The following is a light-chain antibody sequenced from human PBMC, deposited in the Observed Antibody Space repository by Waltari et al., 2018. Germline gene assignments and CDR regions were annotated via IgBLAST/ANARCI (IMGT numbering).Light chain of an antibody. Sequence: DIQMTQSPSTLSASVGDRVTITCRASQSVRTWLAWYQQKPGKAPKVLIYDASPLENGVPSRFSGSGSGTEFTLTISSLQPDDFGTYYCQQYNVYNTFGQGTKLEMK. V-gene: IGKV1-5*01. J-gene: IGKJ2*01. CDR3: QQYNVYNT. CDR1: QSVRTW. CDR2: DAS.